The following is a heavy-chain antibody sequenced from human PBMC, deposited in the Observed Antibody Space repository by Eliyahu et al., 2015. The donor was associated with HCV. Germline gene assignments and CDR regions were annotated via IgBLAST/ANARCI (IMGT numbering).Heavy chain of an antibody. Sequence: QLQLQESGPGLVKPSETLSLTCTVSGGSIXSSSYYWGWXRXPPGKGLEWIGSIYYSGSTYYXPSLKSRVTISVDTSKNQFSLKLSSVTAADTAVYYCARHGDRDQDYGDYSDYWGQGTLVTVSS. D-gene: IGHD4-17*01. CDR3: ARHGDRDQDYGDYSDY. J-gene: IGHJ4*02. CDR2: IYYSGST. CDR1: GGSIXSSSYY. V-gene: IGHV4-39*01.